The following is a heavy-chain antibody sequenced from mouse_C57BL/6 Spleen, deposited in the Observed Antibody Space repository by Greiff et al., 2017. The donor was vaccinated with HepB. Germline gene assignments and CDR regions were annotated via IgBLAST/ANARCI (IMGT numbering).Heavy chain of an antibody. V-gene: IGHV1-76*01. CDR1: GYTFTDYY. J-gene: IGHJ3*01. D-gene: IGHD2-5*01. CDR2: IYPGSGNT. Sequence: VQLQQSGAELVRPGASVKLSCKASGYTFTDYYINWVKQRPGQGLEWIARIYPGSGNTYYNEKFKGKATLTAEKSSSTAYMQLSSLTSEDSAVYFCARSYYSNYEFAYWGQGTLVTVSA. CDR3: ARSYYSNYEFAY.